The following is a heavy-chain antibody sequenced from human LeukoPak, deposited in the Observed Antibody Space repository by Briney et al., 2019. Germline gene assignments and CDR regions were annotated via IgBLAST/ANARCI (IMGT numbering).Heavy chain of an antibody. J-gene: IGHJ4*02. CDR2: IKQDGSEK. V-gene: IGHV3-7*01. D-gene: IGHD1-26*01. Sequence: GGSLRLSCAASGFTSSSYWMSWVRQAPGKGLEWVANIKQDGSEKYYVDSVKGRFTISRDNAKNSLYLQMNSLRAEDTAVYYCARDQYGAIDYWGQGTLVTVSS. CDR1: GFTSSSYW. CDR3: ARDQYGAIDY.